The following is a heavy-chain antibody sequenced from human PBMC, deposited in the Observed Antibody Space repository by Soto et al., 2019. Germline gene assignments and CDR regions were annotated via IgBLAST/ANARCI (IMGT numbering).Heavy chain of an antibody. Sequence: GGSLRLSCAASGFTFSSYAMSWVRQAPGKGLEWVSAISGSGGSTYYADSVKGRFTISRDNSKNTLYLQMNSLRAEDTAVYYCAKWAVAATLTFYYYYYGMDVWGQGTTVTVSS. CDR1: GFTFSSYA. J-gene: IGHJ6*02. V-gene: IGHV3-23*01. CDR2: ISGSGGST. CDR3: AKWAVAATLTFYYYYYGMDV. D-gene: IGHD2-15*01.